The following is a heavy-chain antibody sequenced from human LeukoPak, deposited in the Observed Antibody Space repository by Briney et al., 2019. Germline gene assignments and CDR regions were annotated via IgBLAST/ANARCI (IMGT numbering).Heavy chain of an antibody. V-gene: IGHV3-30*03. CDR1: GFGFGSYN. J-gene: IGHJ4*02. CDR2: ISFDGTDK. Sequence: GGSLRLSCAASGFGFGSYNMYWVRQAPGKGLEWVALISFDGTDKKYAASVKGRFTVSRDNSRNTLFLQMNSLRPEDTAVYYCARVYGSEIDYWGQGTLVTVSS. CDR3: ARVYGSEIDY. D-gene: IGHD3-10*01.